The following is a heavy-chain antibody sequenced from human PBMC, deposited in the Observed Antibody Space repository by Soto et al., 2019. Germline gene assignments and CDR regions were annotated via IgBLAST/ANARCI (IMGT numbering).Heavy chain of an antibody. D-gene: IGHD1-7*01. Sequence: ASVKVSCKASGYTFTSYDINWVRQATGQGLEWMGWMNPNSGNTGYAQKFQGRVTMTRNTSISTAYMELSSLRSEDTAVYYCARGFRRITGTRRYYYYYGMDVWGQGTTVTVSS. CDR2: MNPNSGNT. CDR3: ARGFRRITGTRRYYYYYGMDV. J-gene: IGHJ6*02. CDR1: GYTFTSYD. V-gene: IGHV1-8*01.